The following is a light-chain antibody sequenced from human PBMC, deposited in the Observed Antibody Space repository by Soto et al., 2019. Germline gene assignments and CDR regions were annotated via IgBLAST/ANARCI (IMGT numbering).Light chain of an antibody. Sequence: DIPMTQSPASLSASVGDRVTITCRASQTITNYLNWYQQQSGKASKLLIYATDTLQSGVPSRFSGSGSGTDYTLTISSLQPEDFATYYCQQSYNTPQTFGQGTKVDIK. CDR2: ATD. CDR3: QQSYNTPQT. J-gene: IGKJ1*01. CDR1: QTITNY. V-gene: IGKV1-39*01.